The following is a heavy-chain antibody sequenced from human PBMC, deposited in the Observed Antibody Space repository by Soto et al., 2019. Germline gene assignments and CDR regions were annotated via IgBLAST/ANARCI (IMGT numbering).Heavy chain of an antibody. CDR2: ISFDGSNK. CDR3: GRVPGDYVAILYIYPLGGREPTAHVDV. J-gene: IGHJ6*02. D-gene: IGHD3-16*01. V-gene: IGHV3-30*04. CDR1: GFTFSYYP. Sequence: QMQLVESGGGAVQPGRSLRLSCAASGFTFSYYPMHWVRQAPGKGLEWVAVISFDGSNKYYADSVKGRFTISRDNSKNKFNQTIDSPRGEDTAVHYWGRVPGDYVAILYIYPLGGREPTAHVDVWGPGTKV.